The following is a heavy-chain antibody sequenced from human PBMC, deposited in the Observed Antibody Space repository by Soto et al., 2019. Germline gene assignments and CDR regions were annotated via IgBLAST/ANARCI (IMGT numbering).Heavy chain of an antibody. CDR3: AKDVVTTTTTYYYYYGMDV. V-gene: IGHV3-30*18. Sequence: QVQLVESGGGVVQPGRSLRLSCAASGFTFSSYGMHWVRQAPGKGLEWVAVISYDGSNKYYADSVKGRFTISRDNSKNTLYLQMNSLRAEDTAVYYCAKDVVTTTTTYYYYYGMDVWGQGTTVTVSS. CDR1: GFTFSSYG. D-gene: IGHD4-17*01. J-gene: IGHJ6*02. CDR2: ISYDGSNK.